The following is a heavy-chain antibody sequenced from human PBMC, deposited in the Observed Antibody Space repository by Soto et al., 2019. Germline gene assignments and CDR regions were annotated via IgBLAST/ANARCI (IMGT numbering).Heavy chain of an antibody. Sequence: SETLSLTCAVSSGSISSSNWWSWVRQPPGKGLEWIGEIYHSGSTNYNPSLKSRVTISVDKSKNQFSLKLSSVTAADTAVYYCARVVAIYYYYYMDVWGKGTTVTVSS. V-gene: IGHV4-4*02. CDR1: SGSISSSNW. CDR3: ARVVAIYYYYYMDV. J-gene: IGHJ6*03. CDR2: IYHSGST.